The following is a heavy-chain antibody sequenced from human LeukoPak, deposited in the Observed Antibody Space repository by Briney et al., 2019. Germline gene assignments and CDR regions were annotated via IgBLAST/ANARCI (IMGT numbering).Heavy chain of an antibody. D-gene: IGHD3-9*01. J-gene: IGHJ4*02. CDR1: GGSISSNNW. CDR3: ARARNEILAGYYSFDY. CDR2: IYHSGNT. V-gene: IGHV4-4*02. Sequence: SETLSLTCTVSGGSISSNNWWSWVRLPPGKGLEWIGEIYHSGNTNYNPSLKSRVTISGDTSQNQFSLRLSSVTAADTAVYYCARARNEILAGYYSFDYWGQGILVTVSP.